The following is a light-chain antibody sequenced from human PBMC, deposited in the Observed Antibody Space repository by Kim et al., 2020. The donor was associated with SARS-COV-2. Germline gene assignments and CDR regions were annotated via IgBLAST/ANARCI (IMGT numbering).Light chain of an antibody. V-gene: IGLV3-19*01. J-gene: IGLJ2*01. CDR1: SLRSYY. CDR3: NSRDSNDNVV. CDR2: GKN. Sequence: VALGQTVSITCQGDSLRSYYATWYQQKPRQAPILVIYGKNNRPSGIPDRFSGSSSGNTASLTITGTQAGDEADYYCNSRDSNDNVVFGGGTQLTVL.